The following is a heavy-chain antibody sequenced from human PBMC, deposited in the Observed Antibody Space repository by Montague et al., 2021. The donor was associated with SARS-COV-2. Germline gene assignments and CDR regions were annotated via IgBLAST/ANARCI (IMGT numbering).Heavy chain of an antibody. D-gene: IGHD6-13*01. Sequence: SETLSITCAVYGGSFSGYYWSWIRQPPGKGLEWIGEINHSGSTNYNPSLKSRVTISVDTSKNQFSLKLSSVTAADTAVYYCARGHYSSSWYGIRYYFDYWGQGTLVTVSS. CDR3: ARGHYSSSWYGIRYYFDY. CDR1: GGSFSGYY. J-gene: IGHJ4*02. CDR2: INHSGST. V-gene: IGHV4-34*01.